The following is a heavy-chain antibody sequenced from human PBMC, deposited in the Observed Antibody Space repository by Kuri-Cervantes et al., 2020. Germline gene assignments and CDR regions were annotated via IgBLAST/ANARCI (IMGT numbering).Heavy chain of an antibody. CDR1: GFTFSSYA. D-gene: IGHD3-3*01. V-gene: IGHV3-48*04. J-gene: IGHJ6*03. CDR2: ISKSSSTL. Sequence: GESLKISCAASGFTFSSYAMSWVRQAPGKGLEWVSYISKSSSTLYYTDSVKGRFTISRDNAKNSLYPQMNSLRAEDTAVYYCARIPTYYDFWSVTTLYYYYMDVWGKGTTVTVSS. CDR3: ARIPTYYDFWSVTTLYYYYMDV.